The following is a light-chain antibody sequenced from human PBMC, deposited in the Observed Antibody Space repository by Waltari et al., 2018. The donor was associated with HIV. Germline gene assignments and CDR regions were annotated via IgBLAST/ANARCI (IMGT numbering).Light chain of an antibody. J-gene: IGLJ1*01. CDR2: EVS. CDR1: SSDVGAFNY. CDR3: SSYTMDSYV. V-gene: IGLV2-14*03. Sequence: APMSGSPGQSITISCTGTSSDVGAFNYVSWYQQHPGKAPKLIIFEVSSRPSGVSNRFSGSKSGSTASLTISGLQAEDEADYYCSSYTMDSYVFGTGTKVTVL.